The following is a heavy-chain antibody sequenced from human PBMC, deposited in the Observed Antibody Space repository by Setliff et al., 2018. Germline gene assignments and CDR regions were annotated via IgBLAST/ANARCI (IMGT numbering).Heavy chain of an antibody. CDR1: GGPISSYF. V-gene: IGHV4-59*01. J-gene: IGHJ4*02. D-gene: IGHD6-6*01. Sequence: SETLSLTCTVSGGPISSYFWSWIRQPPGKGLEWIGYISHLGITSYNPSLKSRATISVDTSKNQFSLQLTSVTTADAAVYYCARGRNIAARLFDSWGQGTRVTAPQ. CDR2: ISHLGIT. CDR3: ARGRNIAARLFDS.